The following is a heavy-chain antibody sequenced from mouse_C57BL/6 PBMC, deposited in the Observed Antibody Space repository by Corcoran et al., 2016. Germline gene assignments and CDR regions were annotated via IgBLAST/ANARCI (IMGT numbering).Heavy chain of an antibody. D-gene: IGHD2-3*01. Sequence: DVQLQESGPGLVKPSQSLSLTCSVTGYSITSGYYWNWIRQFPGNKLEWMGYISYDGSNNYNPSLQNRISITRDTSKNQFFMKLNSLTTEDTATYYCSGCLYDGYYYWFPYRRLSTLVLFSA. V-gene: IGHV3-6*01. CDR1: GYSITSGYY. J-gene: IGHJ3*01. CDR2: ISYDGSN. CDR3: SGCLYDGYYYWFPY.